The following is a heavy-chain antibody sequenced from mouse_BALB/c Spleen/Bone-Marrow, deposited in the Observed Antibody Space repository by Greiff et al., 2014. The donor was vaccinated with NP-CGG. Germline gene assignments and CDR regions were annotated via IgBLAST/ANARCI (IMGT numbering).Heavy chain of an antibody. V-gene: IGHV1-84*02. J-gene: IGHJ4*01. CDR1: GYTFTDYY. D-gene: IGHD3-1*01. CDR2: IYPGSGNT. CDR3: ANLGRYAMDY. Sequence: VQLVESGPELVKPGASVKISCKASGYTFTDYYINWVKQKPGQGLEWIGWIYPGSGNTKYNEKFRGKATLTVDTSSSTAYMQLSSLTSEDTAVYFCANLGRYAMDYWGQGTSVTVSS.